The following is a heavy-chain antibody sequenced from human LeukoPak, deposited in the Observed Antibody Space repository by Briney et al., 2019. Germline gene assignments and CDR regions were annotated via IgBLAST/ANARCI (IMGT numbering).Heavy chain of an antibody. D-gene: IGHD5-18*01. V-gene: IGHV1-2*06. CDR2: ISPDRGDT. CDR3: ARGFTRGYSYGYYYY. J-gene: IGHJ4*02. CDR1: GYTFTAYN. Sequence: ASVKVSSRTSGYTFTAYNIHWVRQAPGQGLEWLARISPDRGDTIYAETFQGRVTVTRDTSLSTVHMELSRLRSDDTAVYYCARGFTRGYSYGYYYYWGQGTLVTVSS.